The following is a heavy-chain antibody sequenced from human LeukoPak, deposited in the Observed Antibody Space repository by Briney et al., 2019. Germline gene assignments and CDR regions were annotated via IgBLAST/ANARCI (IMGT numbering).Heavy chain of an antibody. D-gene: IGHD6-19*01. V-gene: IGHV3-11*06. J-gene: IGHJ5*02. CDR3: ARIAVAATSWFDP. Sequence: GGSLRLSCAASGFTFSDYYMSWIRQAPGKGLEWVSYISSSSSYTNYADSVKGRFTISRDNAENSLYLQMNSLRAEDTAVYYCARIAVAATSWFDPWGQGALVTVSS. CDR2: ISSSSSYT. CDR1: GFTFSDYY.